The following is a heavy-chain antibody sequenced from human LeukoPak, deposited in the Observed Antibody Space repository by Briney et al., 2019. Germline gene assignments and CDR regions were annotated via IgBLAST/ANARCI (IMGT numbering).Heavy chain of an antibody. Sequence: ESGPTLVKPTRTLTLTCTFSGFSLSTSGMCVSWIRQPPGKALEWLARIDWDDDKYYSTSLKTRLTISKDTSKNQVVLTMTNMDPVDTATYYCARNYYDSSGYYPNWFDPWGQGTLVTVSS. J-gene: IGHJ5*02. CDR2: IDWDDDK. CDR3: ARNYYDSSGYYPNWFDP. D-gene: IGHD3-22*01. CDR1: GFSLSTSGMC. V-gene: IGHV2-70*11.